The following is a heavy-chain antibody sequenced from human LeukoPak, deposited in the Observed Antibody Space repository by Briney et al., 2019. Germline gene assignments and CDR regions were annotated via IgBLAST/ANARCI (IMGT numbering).Heavy chain of an antibody. CDR2: IYYSGST. D-gene: IGHD1-26*01. CDR1: GGSISSGDYY. Sequence: PSETLSLTCTVSGGSISSGDYYWSWIRQPPGTGLEWIGYIYYSGSTYYNPSLKSRVTISVDTSKNQFSLKLSSVTAADTAVYYCARGQQWELLSVYFDYWGQGTLVTVSS. V-gene: IGHV4-30-4*01. J-gene: IGHJ4*02. CDR3: ARGQQWELLSVYFDY.